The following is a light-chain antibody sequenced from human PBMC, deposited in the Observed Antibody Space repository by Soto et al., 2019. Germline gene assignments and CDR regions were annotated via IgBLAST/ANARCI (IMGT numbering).Light chain of an antibody. J-gene: IGLJ2*01. Sequence: QSVLTQPPSASGTPGQRVTISCSGSSSKIGSNTVNWYQQLPGTAPKLLIYSNNQRPSGVPDRFSGSKSGTSASLAISGLQSEDEADYYCAAWDDSLKGVVFGGGTQLTVL. CDR3: AAWDDSLKGVV. CDR2: SNN. CDR1: SSKIGSNT. V-gene: IGLV1-44*01.